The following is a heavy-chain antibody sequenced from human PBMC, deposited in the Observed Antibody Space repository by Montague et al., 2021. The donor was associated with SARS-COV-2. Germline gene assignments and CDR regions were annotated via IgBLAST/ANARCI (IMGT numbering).Heavy chain of an antibody. V-gene: IGHV4-59*01. CDR2: IYSSGST. Sequence: SETLSLTCTVSGGSIRSYYWSWIRQPPGKGLEWIGEIYSSGSTNYNPSLKSRVTISMDTSKSQFSLKLTSVTAADTAVYYCARVPSSSSGFFYCHSGIDGWGQGTTVTVSS. D-gene: IGHD6-6*01. CDR3: ARVPSSSSGFFYCHSGIDG. J-gene: IGHJ6*02. CDR1: GGSIRSYY.